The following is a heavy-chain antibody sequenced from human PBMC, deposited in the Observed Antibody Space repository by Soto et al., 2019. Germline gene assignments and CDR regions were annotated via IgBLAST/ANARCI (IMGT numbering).Heavy chain of an antibody. CDR2: IIPIFGTA. J-gene: IGHJ4*02. Sequence: SVKVSCKASGGTFSSYAISWVRQAPGQGLEWMGGIIPIFGTANYAQKFQGRVTITADKSTSTAYMELSSLRSEDTAVYYCARAVSGSYLFDYWGQGTLVTVSS. D-gene: IGHD1-26*01. CDR1: GGTFSSYA. CDR3: ARAVSGSYLFDY. V-gene: IGHV1-69*06.